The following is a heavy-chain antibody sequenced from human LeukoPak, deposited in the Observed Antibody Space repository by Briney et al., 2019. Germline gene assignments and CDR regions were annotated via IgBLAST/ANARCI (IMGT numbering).Heavy chain of an antibody. CDR2: IYYSGST. CDR1: GGSISIYY. CDR3: ARQTPVFYYGMDV. V-gene: IGHV4-59*08. D-gene: IGHD1-20*01. J-gene: IGHJ6*01. Sequence: SETLSLTCTVSGGSISIYYWSCIRQPPGKGLEWIGYIYYSGSTTYNPSPQCRVNLPVATSKNQFSLMLSSVTAADTTLYYFARQTPVFYYGMDVWGQRATVTVSS.